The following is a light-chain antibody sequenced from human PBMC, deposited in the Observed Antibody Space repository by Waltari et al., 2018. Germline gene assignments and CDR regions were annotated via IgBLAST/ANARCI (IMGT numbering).Light chain of an antibody. J-gene: IGLJ2*01. Sequence: QPVVTQEPSLTVSPGGTVTPTRSSSTSAVTRRHYPYGVQQKPGQAPKTLIYDTSNQHSWTPARFSGSLLGGKAALTLSGAQPEDEANYYCFLSYSGAVIFGGGTKLTVL. CDR3: FLSYSGAVI. V-gene: IGLV7-46*01. CDR1: TSAVTRRHY. CDR2: DTS.